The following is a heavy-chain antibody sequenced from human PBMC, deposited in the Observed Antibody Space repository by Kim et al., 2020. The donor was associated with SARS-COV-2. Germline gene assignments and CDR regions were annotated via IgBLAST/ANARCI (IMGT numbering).Heavy chain of an antibody. V-gene: IGHV3-7*01. CDR2: INRDGSQK. J-gene: IGHJ5*02. Sequence: GVSLRLSCVASGFTFSRSRMSWVRQAPGKTLEWVAYINRDGSQKYNMGSVKGRFIISRDNTKNLLSLQMSNLRGEDTGLYYCVREGGDDFASTPNPWGQG. CDR3: VREGGDDFASTPNP. D-gene: IGHD4-17*01. CDR1: GFTFSRSR.